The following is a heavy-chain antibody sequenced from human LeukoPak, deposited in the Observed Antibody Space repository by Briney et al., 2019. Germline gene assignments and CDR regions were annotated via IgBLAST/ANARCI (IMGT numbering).Heavy chain of an antibody. CDR2: ISWNSGSI. J-gene: IGHJ4*02. D-gene: IGHD3-10*01. Sequence: GGSLRLSCAASGFTFDDYAMHWVRQAPGKGLEWVSGISWNSGSIGYADSVKGRFTISRDNAKNSLYLQMNSLRAEDTALYYCANEPSYGSGSYYSYWGQGTLVTVSS. V-gene: IGHV3-9*01. CDR3: ANEPSYGSGSYYSY. CDR1: GFTFDDYA.